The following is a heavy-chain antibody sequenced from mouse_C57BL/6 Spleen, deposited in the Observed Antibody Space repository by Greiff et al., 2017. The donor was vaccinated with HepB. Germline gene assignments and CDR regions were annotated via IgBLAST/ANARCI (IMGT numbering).Heavy chain of an antibody. Sequence: EVKVQQSGAELVKPGASVKLSCTASGFNIKDYYMHWVKQRTEQGLEWIGRIDPEDGETKYAPKFQGKATITADTSSNTAYLQLSSLTSEDTAVYYCARTGFITTPFDVWGTGTTVTVAS. V-gene: IGHV14-2*01. D-gene: IGHD1-1*01. CDR2: IDPEDGET. CDR1: GFNIKDYY. CDR3: ARTGFITTPFDV. J-gene: IGHJ1*03.